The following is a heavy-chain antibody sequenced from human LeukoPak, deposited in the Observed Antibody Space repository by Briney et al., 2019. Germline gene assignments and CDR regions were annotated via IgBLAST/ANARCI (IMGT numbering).Heavy chain of an antibody. D-gene: IGHD1-1*01. CDR3: AKVERQDRRATPIDY. Sequence: GGSLRLSCAASGFTFSSYGMHWVRQAPGKGLEWVAVISYDGSNKYYADSVKGRFTISRDNSKNTLYLQMNSLRAEDTAVYYCAKVERQDRRATPIDYWGQGTLVTVSS. V-gene: IGHV3-30*18. CDR1: GFTFSSYG. CDR2: ISYDGSNK. J-gene: IGHJ4*02.